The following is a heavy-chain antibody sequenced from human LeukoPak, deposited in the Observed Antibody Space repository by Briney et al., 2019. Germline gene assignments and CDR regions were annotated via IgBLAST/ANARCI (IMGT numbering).Heavy chain of an antibody. CDR3: AKDATASPYFHWFDN. J-gene: IGHJ4*02. V-gene: IGHV3-23*01. D-gene: IGHD3-9*01. Sequence: GGSVRLSCAASGFTFSSYAVNGVRRAPGKGLEGVAGISSGDRTFHAESVKGRFTISRDISKDTLYLQMTRLRAEDTAVYYCAKDATASPYFHWFDNWGQGTQVIVSS. CDR1: GFTFSSYA. CDR2: ISSGDRT.